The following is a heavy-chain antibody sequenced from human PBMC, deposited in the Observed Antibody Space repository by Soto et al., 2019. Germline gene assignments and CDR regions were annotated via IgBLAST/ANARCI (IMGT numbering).Heavy chain of an antibody. CDR3: ANTPVDGGLDYYYYYGMDV. CDR1: GFTFSSYA. V-gene: IGHV3-23*01. CDR2: ISGSGGST. D-gene: IGHD6-19*01. J-gene: IGHJ6*02. Sequence: GGSLRLSCAASGFTFSSYAMSWVRQAPGKGLEWVSGISGSGGSTYYADSVKGRFTISRDNSKNTLYLQMNSLRAEDTAVYYCANTPVDGGLDYYYYYGMDVWGQGTTVTVSS.